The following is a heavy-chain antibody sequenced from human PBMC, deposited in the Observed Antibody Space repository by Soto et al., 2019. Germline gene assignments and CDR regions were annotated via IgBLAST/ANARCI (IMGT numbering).Heavy chain of an antibody. D-gene: IGHD6-6*01. CDR2: IYYSGST. J-gene: IGHJ4*02. CDR1: GGSISSYY. CDR3: ARHLGYSSSSSHYFDY. V-gene: IGHV4-59*01. Sequence: QVQLQESGPGLVKPSETLSLTCTVSGGSISSYYWSWIRQPPGKGLEWIGYIYYSGSTNYHSSLKSRVTISVDTSKNQFSLKLSSVTAADTAVYYCARHLGYSSSSSHYFDYWGQGTLVTVSS.